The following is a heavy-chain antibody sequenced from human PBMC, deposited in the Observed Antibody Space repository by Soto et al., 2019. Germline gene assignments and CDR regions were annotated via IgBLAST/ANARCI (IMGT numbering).Heavy chain of an antibody. CDR3: ASHDYSNYGTPKYYYGMDV. Sequence: QVQLVQSGAEVKKPGASVKVSCKASGYTFTSYYMHWVRQAPGQGLEWMGIINPSGGSTSYAQKFQGRVTMTRDTSTSTVYMELSSLRSEDTAVYYCASHDYSNYGTPKYYYGMDVWGQGTTVTVSS. D-gene: IGHD4-4*01. CDR1: GYTFTSYY. J-gene: IGHJ6*02. CDR2: INPSGGST. V-gene: IGHV1-46*01.